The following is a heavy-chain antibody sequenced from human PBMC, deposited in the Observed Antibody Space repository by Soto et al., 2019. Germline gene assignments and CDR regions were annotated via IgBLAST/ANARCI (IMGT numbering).Heavy chain of an antibody. V-gene: IGHV1-69*13. Sequence: SVKVSCKASGGTFSSYAISWVRQAPGQGLEWMGGIIPIFGTANYAQKFQGRVTITADESTSTAYMELSSLRSEDTAVYYCARGRDGYNGDAFDIWGQGTMVTV. CDR1: GGTFSSYA. CDR2: IIPIFGTA. D-gene: IGHD5-12*01. J-gene: IGHJ3*02. CDR3: ARGRDGYNGDAFDI.